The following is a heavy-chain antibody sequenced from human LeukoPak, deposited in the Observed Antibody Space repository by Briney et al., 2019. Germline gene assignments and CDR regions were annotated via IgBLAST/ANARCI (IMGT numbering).Heavy chain of an antibody. V-gene: IGHV4-59*01. CDR1: GGSINNYY. D-gene: IGHD3-22*01. J-gene: IGHJ5*02. CDR2: IYYGGST. CDR3: ARGGYYDGSGFSPRHNWFDP. Sequence: SEALSLTCTVSGGSINNYYWTWIRQPPGKGLEWIGHIYYGGSTDYNPSLKSRVTLSVDTSKNQFSLKLSSVTAADTAVYYCARGGYYDGSGFSPRHNWFDPWGQGTLVTVSS.